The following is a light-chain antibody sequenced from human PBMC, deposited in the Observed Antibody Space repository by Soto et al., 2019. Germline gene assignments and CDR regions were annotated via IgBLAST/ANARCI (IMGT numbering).Light chain of an antibody. J-gene: IGKJ5*01. CDR1: QTIMGL. CDR2: DTS. Sequence: EIVLTQSPATLSLSPGERATLSCRTSQTIMGLLNWYQQRPGQAPRLLIYDTSNRATDIPARFSGSGSGTDFILTISRLDPEDFGVYFCQQRHNWPITFGQGTRLDIK. CDR3: QQRHNWPIT. V-gene: IGKV3-11*01.